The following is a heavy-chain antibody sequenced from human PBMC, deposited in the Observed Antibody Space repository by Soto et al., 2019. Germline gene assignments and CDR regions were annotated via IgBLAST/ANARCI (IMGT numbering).Heavy chain of an antibody. D-gene: IGHD3-16*01. CDR1: GGTFSTFG. V-gene: IGHV1-69*13. CDR3: ARAAPMDAGDKYYYDF. Sequence: SVKVSCKTSGGTFSTFGISWVRQAPGQGLEWMGGIIPFFGTAEYSQKFEDRITITADESTNTVYMDLRSLTSEDTAIYYCARAAPMDAGDKYYYDFWGQGALVTVSS. J-gene: IGHJ4*02. CDR2: IIPFFGTA.